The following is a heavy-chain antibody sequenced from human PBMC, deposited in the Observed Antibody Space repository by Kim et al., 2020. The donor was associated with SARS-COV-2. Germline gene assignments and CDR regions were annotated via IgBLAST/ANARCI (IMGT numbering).Heavy chain of an antibody. D-gene: IGHD3-22*01. V-gene: IGHV3-15*01. J-gene: IGHJ4*02. Sequence: VKGRFTISRDESNHTLYLQMNSLKTEDTAVYYCTTAMLSGYYRPPECFDYWGQGTLVAVSS. CDR3: TTAMLSGYYRPPECFDY.